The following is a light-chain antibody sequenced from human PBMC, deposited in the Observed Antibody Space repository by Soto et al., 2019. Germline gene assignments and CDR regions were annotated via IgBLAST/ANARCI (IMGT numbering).Light chain of an antibody. CDR1: SSDVGGYNY. J-gene: IGLJ1*01. CDR3: CSYAGSYIHYV. CDR2: DVR. Sequence: QSALTQPRSVSGSPGQSVTISCTGTSSDVGGYNYVSWYQQHPGKAPKLMIYDVRNRPSGVPDSFSGSKSGNTASLTISGLQAEDEADYYCCSYAGSYIHYVFGTGTKLTVL. V-gene: IGLV2-11*01.